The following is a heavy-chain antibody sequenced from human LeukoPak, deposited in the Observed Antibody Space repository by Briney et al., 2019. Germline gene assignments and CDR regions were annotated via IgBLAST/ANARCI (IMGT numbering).Heavy chain of an antibody. J-gene: IGHJ4*02. D-gene: IGHD3-22*01. CDR1: GFTFSSYA. Sequence: PGGSLRLSCAASGFTFSSYAMSWVRQAPGKGLEWVSAISGSGGSTYYADSVKGRFTISRDNSKNTLYLQMNSLRAEDTAVYYCAKDSSGYSGTYYFDYWGQGTLVTVSS. CDR3: AKDSSGYSGTYYFDY. V-gene: IGHV3-23*01. CDR2: ISGSGGST.